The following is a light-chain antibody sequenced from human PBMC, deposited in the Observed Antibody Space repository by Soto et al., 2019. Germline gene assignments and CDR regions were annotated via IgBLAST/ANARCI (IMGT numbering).Light chain of an antibody. CDR1: QRVHTC. CDR3: HQRSNWPPDT. J-gene: IGKJ5*01. CDR2: GAS. V-gene: IGKV3-11*01. Sequence: ETVMTQSPPPLSVSPGERATLSCRACQRVHTCLAWYQQKPGQPPRLLIYGASTRATGVPARFSGSGSGTDFTLTISSLEPEDFAVYYCHQRSNWPPDTFGQGTRLEIK.